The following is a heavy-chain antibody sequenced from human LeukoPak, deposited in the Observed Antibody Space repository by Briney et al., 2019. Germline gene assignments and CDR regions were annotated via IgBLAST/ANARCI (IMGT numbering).Heavy chain of an antibody. J-gene: IGHJ4*02. V-gene: IGHV5-51*01. CDR3: ARLHSGSSFDY. CDR2: IYPGDPDT. D-gene: IGHD1-26*01. CDR1: GYSFTSYW. Sequence: GESLKISCKVSGYSFTSYWIGWVRQMPGKGLEWMGIIYPGDPDTRYSPSFQGQVTISADKSISTAYLQWSRLKASDTAMYYCARLHSGSSFDYWGQGTLVTVSS.